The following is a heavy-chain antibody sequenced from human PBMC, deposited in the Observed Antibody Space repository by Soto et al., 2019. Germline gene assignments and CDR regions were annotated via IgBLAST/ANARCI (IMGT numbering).Heavy chain of an antibody. CDR1: GGTFSSYA. Sequence: QVQLVQSGAEVKKPGSSVKVSCKASGGTFSSYAISWVRQAPGQGREWMGGIIPIFGTANYAQKFQGRVTITADESTSTAYMELSSLRSEDTAVYYCARVSGRHISSKGWFDPWGQGTLVTVSS. J-gene: IGHJ5*02. CDR3: ARVSGRHISSKGWFDP. CDR2: IIPIFGTA. V-gene: IGHV1-69*01. D-gene: IGHD6-13*01.